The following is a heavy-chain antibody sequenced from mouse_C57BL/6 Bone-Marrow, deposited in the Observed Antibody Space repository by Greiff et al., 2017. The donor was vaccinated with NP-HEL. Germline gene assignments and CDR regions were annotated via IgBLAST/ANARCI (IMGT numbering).Heavy chain of an antibody. Sequence: QVQLQQPGAELVMPGASVKLSCKASGYTFTSYWMHWVKQRPGQGLEWIGEIDPSDSYTNYNQKFKGKSTLTVDKSSSTAYMQLSSLTSEDSAVYYCARKDYYYGSGFAYWGQGTLVTVSA. CDR2: IDPSDSYT. D-gene: IGHD1-1*01. V-gene: IGHV1-69*01. CDR1: GYTFTSYW. J-gene: IGHJ3*01. CDR3: ARKDYYYGSGFAY.